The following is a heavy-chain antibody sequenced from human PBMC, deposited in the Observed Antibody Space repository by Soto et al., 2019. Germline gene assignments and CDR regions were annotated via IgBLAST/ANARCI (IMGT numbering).Heavy chain of an antibody. Sequence: QVQLVESGGGLVKPGGSLRLSCAASGSNFSDYYMSWIRQAPGKGLEWLSYITSSSSYTHYADSVKGRFTISRDNAKNSLYLQMNSLRAEDTAVYYCAGGQDNLAVNFDYWGQGTLVTVSS. D-gene: IGHD1-1*01. CDR3: AGGQDNLAVNFDY. J-gene: IGHJ4*02. V-gene: IGHV3-11*05. CDR2: ITSSSSYT. CDR1: GSNFSDYY.